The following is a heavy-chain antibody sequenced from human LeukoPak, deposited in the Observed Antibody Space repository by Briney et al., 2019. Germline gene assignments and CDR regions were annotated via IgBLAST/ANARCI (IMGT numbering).Heavy chain of an antibody. Sequence: GRSLRLSCAASGFTFSSYAMHWVRQAPGKGLEWVAVISYDGSNKYYADSVKGRFTISRDNYKNTLYLQMNSLRAEDTAVYYCAREEPRYGDSYSPDAFDIWGQGTMVTVSS. CDR2: ISYDGSNK. CDR3: AREEPRYGDSYSPDAFDI. J-gene: IGHJ3*02. CDR1: GFTFSSYA. D-gene: IGHD4-17*01. V-gene: IGHV3-30-3*01.